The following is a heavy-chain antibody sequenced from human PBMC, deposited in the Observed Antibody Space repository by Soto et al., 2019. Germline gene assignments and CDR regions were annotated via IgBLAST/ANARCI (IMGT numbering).Heavy chain of an antibody. V-gene: IGHV1-69*12. CDR3: ARHGGSSPHFDY. CDR1: GGTFSSYA. CDR2: IIPIFGTA. Sequence: QVQLVQSGAEVKKPGSSVKVSCKASGGTFSSYAISWVRQAPGQGLEWMGGIIPIFGTANYAQKFQGRVTITADDSASTADMELRSLRSEDTAVYYCARHGGSSPHFDYWGQGTLVTVSS. J-gene: IGHJ4*02. D-gene: IGHD1-26*01.